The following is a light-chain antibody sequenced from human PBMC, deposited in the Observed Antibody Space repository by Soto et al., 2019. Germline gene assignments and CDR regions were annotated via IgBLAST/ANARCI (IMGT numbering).Light chain of an antibody. CDR1: QSVSSSY. Sequence: EVVLTRSPGTLSLSRWERATLSCMASQSVSSSYLAWYQHRPGQAPRLLIFGASSRATGIPDRFSGTGSGTDFTLTISRLEPEDFAVYYCQQYGNSPWTFGQGTKVDIK. V-gene: IGKV3-20*01. J-gene: IGKJ1*01. CDR2: GAS. CDR3: QQYGNSPWT.